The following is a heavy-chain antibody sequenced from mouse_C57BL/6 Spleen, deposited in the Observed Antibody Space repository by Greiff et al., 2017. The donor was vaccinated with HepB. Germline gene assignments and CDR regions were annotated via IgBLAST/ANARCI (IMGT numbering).Heavy chain of an antibody. J-gene: IGHJ4*01. D-gene: IGHD2-5*01. Sequence: QVQLEESGGGLVKPGASLKLSCEASGYTFSSYSMPWVRQSPGQGLEWVGTISAGSGGTNYHENLKGRSTLTVDKSTSTAYMQLSRLTSEDSAVYYCARGDDSNCDAIAYWGQGTPVTVSA. CDR1: GYTFSSYS. CDR3: ARGDDSNCDAIAY. V-gene: IGHV1-53*01. CDR2: ISAGSGGT.